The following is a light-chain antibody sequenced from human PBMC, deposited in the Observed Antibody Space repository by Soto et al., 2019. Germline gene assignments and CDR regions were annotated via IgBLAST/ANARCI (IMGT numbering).Light chain of an antibody. Sequence: QSVLTQPASVSGSPGQSITISCTGTSSDVGGYSYVSWYQQHPGKAPKLIISEVSSRPSGVSSRFSASKSGNTASLTISGLQAEDEADYYCSSFERSGTRVIGGGTKLTVL. V-gene: IGLV2-14*01. J-gene: IGLJ2*01. CDR3: SSFERSGTRV. CDR2: EVS. CDR1: SSDVGGYSY.